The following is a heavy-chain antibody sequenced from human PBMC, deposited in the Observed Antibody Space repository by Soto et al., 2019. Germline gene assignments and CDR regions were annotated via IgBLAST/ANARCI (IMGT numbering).Heavy chain of an antibody. CDR3: AKGGEVAARGPFFDY. V-gene: IGHV3-30*18. Sequence: PGGSLRLSCEVSGFTFSSYGMHWVRQFPGKGLEWLAVISYDGSEKYYADSVKVRFTISRDNSRKTLYLQMDNMRDEDTAVYYCAKGGEVAARGPFFDYWGQGT. J-gene: IGHJ4*02. D-gene: IGHD6-19*01. CDR1: GFTFSSYG. CDR2: ISYDGSEK.